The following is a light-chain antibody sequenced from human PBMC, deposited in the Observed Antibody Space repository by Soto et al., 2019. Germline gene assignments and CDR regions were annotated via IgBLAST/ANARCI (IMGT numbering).Light chain of an antibody. J-gene: IGLJ7*01. CDR3: NSYTSTSTWV. Sequence: QSALTQPASVSGSPGQSITISCTGSSSDVGGYNYVSWYQQHPGKAPKLIIYDVSNRPSGVSNRFSGSKSGNTASLTISGLQAEDEADYYCNSYTSTSTWVFGGCTQLTVL. CDR2: DVS. V-gene: IGLV2-14*01. CDR1: SSDVGGYNY.